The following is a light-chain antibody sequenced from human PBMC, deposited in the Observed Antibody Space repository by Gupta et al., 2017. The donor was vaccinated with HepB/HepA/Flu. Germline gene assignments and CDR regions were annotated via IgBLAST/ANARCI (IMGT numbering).Light chain of an antibody. J-gene: IGLJ2*01. CDR2: GKN. CDR1: SLRNYY. V-gene: IGLV3-19*01. CDR3: SSRDSSGTHVI. Sequence: SSELTQGSAVSVALGQTVRITCQGDSLRNYYADWYQQNPGQAPLLVIYGKNNRPSGIPYRFSGSTSRNTASLTITGAQAEDEADYYCSSRDSSGTHVIFGGGTVLTVL.